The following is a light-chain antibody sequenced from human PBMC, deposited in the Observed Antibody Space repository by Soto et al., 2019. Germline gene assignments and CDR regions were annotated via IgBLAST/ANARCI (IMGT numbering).Light chain of an antibody. CDR3: AAWDDSLNGYV. V-gene: IGLV1-44*01. Sequence: QSALTQPPSASGTPGQRVTISCSGSSSNIGSNTVNWYQQLPGTAPKLLIYSNNQRPSGVPDRFSGSKSGTPASLAISGLQSEEEADYYCAAWDDSLNGYVFGTGTKVTVL. J-gene: IGLJ1*01. CDR1: SSNIGSNT. CDR2: SNN.